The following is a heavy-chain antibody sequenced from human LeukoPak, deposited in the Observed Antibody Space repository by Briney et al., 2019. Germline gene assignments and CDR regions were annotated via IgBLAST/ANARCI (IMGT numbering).Heavy chain of an antibody. CDR1: GFTFRSYA. CDR3: VKSGYYGSGSYFY. Sequence: GGSLRLSCAASGFTFRSYAMAWVRQAPGKGLEWVSALSNSGGTTYYADSVKGRFTISRDNSKNTLYPQTSSLRAEDTAVYYCVKSGYYGSGSYFYWGQGTLVTVSS. CDR2: LSNSGGTT. J-gene: IGHJ4*02. V-gene: IGHV3-23*01. D-gene: IGHD3-10*01.